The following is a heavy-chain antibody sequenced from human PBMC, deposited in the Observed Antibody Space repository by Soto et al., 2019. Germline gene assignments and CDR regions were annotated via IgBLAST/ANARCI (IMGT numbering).Heavy chain of an antibody. CDR2: TYYRSKWLN. CDR1: GDSVSNNRAA. CDR3: ARGIATGQLDP. Sequence: SQTLSLTCAISGDSVSNNRAAWNWIRQSPSRGLEWLGRTYYRSKWLNDYAVSMKGRLTIITRDTSASTAYMDLSSLGSEDTAVYYCARGIATGQLDPWGQGTLVTVSS. D-gene: IGHD2-15*01. J-gene: IGHJ5*02. V-gene: IGHV6-1*01.